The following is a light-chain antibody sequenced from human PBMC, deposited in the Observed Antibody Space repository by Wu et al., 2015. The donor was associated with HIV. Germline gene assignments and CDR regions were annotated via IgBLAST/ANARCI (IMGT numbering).Light chain of an antibody. CDR1: QSIITY. J-gene: IGKJ4*01. Sequence: DIQMTQSPSSLSASVGDRVTITCRASQSIITYLNWYQQKPGKAPKLLIFTASSLQSGVPSRFSGSGSGTDFTLTISSLQPEDFATYFCQQSYSYSSVVFGRG. V-gene: IGKV1-39*01. CDR2: TAS. CDR3: QQSYSYSSVV.